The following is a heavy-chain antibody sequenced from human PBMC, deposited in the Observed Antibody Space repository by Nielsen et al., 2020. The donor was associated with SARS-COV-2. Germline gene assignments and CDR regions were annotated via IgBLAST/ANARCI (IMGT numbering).Heavy chain of an antibody. D-gene: IGHD1-26*01. V-gene: IGHV3-30*18. CDR3: AKDGDGSFAY. CDR1: GFTFSNYW. CDR2: ISYDGSNK. Sequence: GESLKISCAASGFTFSNYWMDWVRQAPGKGLEWVAVISYDGSNKYYADSVKGRFTISRDNSKNTLYLQMNSLRAEDTAVYYCAKDGDGSFAYWGQGTLVTVSS. J-gene: IGHJ4*02.